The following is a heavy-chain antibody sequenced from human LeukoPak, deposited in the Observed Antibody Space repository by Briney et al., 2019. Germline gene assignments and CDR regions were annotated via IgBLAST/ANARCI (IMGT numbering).Heavy chain of an antibody. CDR1: GYTFTSYG. V-gene: IGHV1-18*03. D-gene: IGHD6-19*01. CDR2: ISAYNGNT. J-gene: IGHJ3*02. CDR3: AITTVAAPRAFDI. Sequence: ASVKVSCKASGYTFTSYGISWVRQAPGQGLEWMGWISAYNGNTKYSQEFQGRVTITRDTSASTAYMEVSSLRSEDMAVYYCAITTVAAPRAFDIWGQGTMVIVSS.